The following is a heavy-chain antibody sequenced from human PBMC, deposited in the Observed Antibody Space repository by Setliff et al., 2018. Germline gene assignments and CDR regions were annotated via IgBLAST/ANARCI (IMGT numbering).Heavy chain of an antibody. CDR2: ISSSTNYT. J-gene: IGHJ6*03. CDR3: ARVAQVAGTRSGWSYFFYYMDV. D-gene: IGHD6-19*01. V-gene: IGHV3-21*05. CDR1: GFSFSNYG. Sequence: GGSLRLSCVVSGFSFSNYGMTWVRQAPGKGLEWVSYISSSTNYTNYADSVKGRFTISRDNARNSLYLQMNSLRAEDTAVYYCARVAQVAGTRSGWSYFFYYMDVWGKGTTVTVSS.